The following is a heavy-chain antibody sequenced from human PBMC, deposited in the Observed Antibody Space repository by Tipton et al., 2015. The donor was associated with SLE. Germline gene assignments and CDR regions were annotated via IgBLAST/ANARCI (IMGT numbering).Heavy chain of an antibody. Sequence: TLSLTCTVSGGSISSSSYYWGWIRQPPGKGLEWIGSIYYSGSTYYHPSLKSRVTISVDTSKNQFSLKLSSVTAADTAVYYCASTLDSSSVKDWGQGTLVTVSS. CDR1: GGSISSSSYY. D-gene: IGHD6-13*01. CDR2: IYYSGST. J-gene: IGHJ4*02. V-gene: IGHV4-39*07. CDR3: ASTLDSSSVKD.